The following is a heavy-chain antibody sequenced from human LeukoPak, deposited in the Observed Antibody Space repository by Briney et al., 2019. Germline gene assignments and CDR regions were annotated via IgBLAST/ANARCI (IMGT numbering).Heavy chain of an antibody. D-gene: IGHD5-18*01. CDR3: AGYSYGLAIDY. J-gene: IGHJ4*02. V-gene: IGHV1-69*06. CDR1: GGTFSSYA. Sequence: SVKVSCKASGGTFSSYAISWVRQAPGGGLEWMGGIIPIFGTANYAQKFLGRVTITPDKSTSTAYMELSSLRSEDRAVYCCAGYSYGLAIDYWGQGTLVTVSS. CDR2: IIPIFGTA.